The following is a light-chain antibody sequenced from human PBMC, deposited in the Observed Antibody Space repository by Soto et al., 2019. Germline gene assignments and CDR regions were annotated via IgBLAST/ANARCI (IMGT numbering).Light chain of an antibody. J-gene: IGKJ1*01. CDR3: QQYYGTPWT. CDR2: WAS. CDR1: QSVLYSSNNKNY. Sequence: DIVMTQSPDSLAVSLGERATINSKSSQSVLYSSNNKNYLVWYQQKPGQPPKLLIYWASTRESGVPDRFSGSGSGTDFTLTISSLQAEDVAVYYCQQYYGTPWTFGQGTRLEIK. V-gene: IGKV4-1*01.